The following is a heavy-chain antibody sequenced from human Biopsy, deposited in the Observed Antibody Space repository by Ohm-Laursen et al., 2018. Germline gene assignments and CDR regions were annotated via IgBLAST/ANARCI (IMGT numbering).Heavy chain of an antibody. Sequence: GAPSLPSTVYCGAFSDYYWRWVRQPPREGLERIGQINQSGETKYNPSLQSRVTISAEVSKNQFSLKLRSLTAADTAIYYCGNEVYGRDYWGQGARVTVSS. CDR2: INQSGET. J-gene: IGHJ4*02. CDR3: GNEVYGRDY. CDR1: CGAFSDYY. V-gene: IGHV4-34*01. D-gene: IGHD4-17*01.